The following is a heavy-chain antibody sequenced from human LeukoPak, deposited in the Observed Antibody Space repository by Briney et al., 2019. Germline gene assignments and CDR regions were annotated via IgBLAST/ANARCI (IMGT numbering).Heavy chain of an antibody. Sequence: PSETLSLTCTVSGGSISSYYWSWIRQPPGKGLEWIGYIYTSGSTNYNPSLKSRVTISVDTSKNQFSLKLSSVTAADTAVYYCARLYCTNDVCYRGWFDPWGQGTLVTVSS. J-gene: IGHJ5*02. CDR1: GGSISSYY. V-gene: IGHV4-4*09. D-gene: IGHD2-8*01. CDR3: ARLYCTNDVCYRGWFDP. CDR2: IYTSGST.